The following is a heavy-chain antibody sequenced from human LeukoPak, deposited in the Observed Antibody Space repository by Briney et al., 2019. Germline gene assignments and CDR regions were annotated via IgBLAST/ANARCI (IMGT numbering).Heavy chain of an antibody. CDR3: AKDSYYYGSGSYFDY. J-gene: IGHJ4*02. CDR2: IYRGGHT. Sequence: GGSLRLSCAASGFTVSSKYMTWVRQAPGKGLEWVSVIYRGGHTYYAESVKGRFSISRDISKNTVYLQMNSLRAEDTAVYYCAKDSYYYGSGSYFDYWGQGTLVTVSS. CDR1: GFTVSSKY. D-gene: IGHD3-10*01. V-gene: IGHV3-53*01.